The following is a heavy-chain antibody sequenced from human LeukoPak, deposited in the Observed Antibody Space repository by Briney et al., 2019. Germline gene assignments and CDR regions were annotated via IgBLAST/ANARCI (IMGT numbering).Heavy chain of an antibody. Sequence: GGSLRLSCAASGFTFSSYMNWVRQAAGKELEWVSSISSTSSYIYYADSVKGRFTISRDNAKNSLYLRMNSLRADDTAVYYCARGQSRYFDWYLGFFDYWGQGTLVTVSS. J-gene: IGHJ4*02. CDR1: GFTFSSY. V-gene: IGHV3-21*01. D-gene: IGHD3-9*01. CDR3: ARGQSRYFDWYLGFFDY. CDR2: ISSTSSYI.